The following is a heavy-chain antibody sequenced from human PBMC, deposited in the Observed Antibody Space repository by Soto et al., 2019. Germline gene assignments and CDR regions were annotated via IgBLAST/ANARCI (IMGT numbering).Heavy chain of an antibody. CDR3: AKDGGWRSSDYYYMDV. Sequence: GGSLRLSCAASGFTFSSYGMHWVRQAPGKGLEWVAVISYDGSNKYYADSVKGRFTISRDNSKNTLYLQMNSLRAEDTAVYYCAKDGGWRSSDYYYMDVWGKGTTVTVSS. J-gene: IGHJ6*03. V-gene: IGHV3-30*18. CDR1: GFTFSSYG. D-gene: IGHD6-6*01. CDR2: ISYDGSNK.